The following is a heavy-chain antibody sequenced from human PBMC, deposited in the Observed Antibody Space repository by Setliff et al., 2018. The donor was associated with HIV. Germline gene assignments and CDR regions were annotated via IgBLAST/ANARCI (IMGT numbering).Heavy chain of an antibody. CDR1: GFTFSSYA. Sequence: GGSLRLSCAASGFTFSSYAMSWVRQAPGKGLEWVAVITYDESIQYFAMSVKGRFTISRDIFKDTLFLQMNSLRVEDTAVYYCARDSQRDGSGPLDSWGQGTLVTVSS. CDR2: ITYDESIQ. D-gene: IGHD3-10*01. V-gene: IGHV3-30-3*01. J-gene: IGHJ4*02. CDR3: ARDSQRDGSGPLDS.